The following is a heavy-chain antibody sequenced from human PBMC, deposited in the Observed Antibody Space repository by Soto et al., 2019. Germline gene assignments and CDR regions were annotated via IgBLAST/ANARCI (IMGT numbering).Heavy chain of an antibody. V-gene: IGHV4-39*01. J-gene: IGHJ4*02. CDR2: IYYSGST. Sequence: PSETLSLTCTVSGGSISGSSSFWGWIRQPPGKGLEWIGNIYYSGSTYYDSSLKSRVTISVGTSKNQFFLKLSSVTASDTAVYYCARRPRSLILVVPNPGYFDTWGQGTLVTVSS. CDR1: GGSISGSSSF. D-gene: IGHD3-22*01. CDR3: ARRPRSLILVVPNPGYFDT.